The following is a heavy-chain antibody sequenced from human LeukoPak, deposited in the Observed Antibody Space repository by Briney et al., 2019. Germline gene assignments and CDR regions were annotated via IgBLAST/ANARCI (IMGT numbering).Heavy chain of an antibody. CDR2: ISAYNGNT. D-gene: IGHD3-3*01. J-gene: IGHJ3*02. Sequence: ASVKVSCKASGYTFTSYGISWVQQAPGQGLEWMGWISAYNGNTNYAQKLQGRVTMTTDTSTSTAYMELRSLRSDDTAVYYCARASSYYDFWSGYYADDAFDIWGQGTMVTVSS. CDR3: ARASSYYDFWSGYYADDAFDI. CDR1: GYTFTSYG. V-gene: IGHV1-18*01.